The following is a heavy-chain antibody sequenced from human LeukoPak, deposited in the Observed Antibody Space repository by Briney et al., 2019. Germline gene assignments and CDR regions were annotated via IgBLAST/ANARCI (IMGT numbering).Heavy chain of an antibody. CDR2: INTNTGNP. Sequence: ASVKVSCKASGYTFTSYAMNWVRQAPGQGLEWMGWINTNTGNPTYAQGFTGRFVFSLDTSVSTAYLQISSLKAEDTAVYYCARDYQIGIAVDYNWFDPWGQGTLVTVSS. J-gene: IGHJ5*02. CDR3: ARDYQIGIAVDYNWFDP. D-gene: IGHD6-19*01. CDR1: GYTFTSYA. V-gene: IGHV7-4-1*02.